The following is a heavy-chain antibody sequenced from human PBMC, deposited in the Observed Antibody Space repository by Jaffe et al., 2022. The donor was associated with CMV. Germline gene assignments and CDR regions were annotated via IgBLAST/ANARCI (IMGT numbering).Heavy chain of an antibody. CDR2: INPNSGGT. CDR3: AREKRKELLWFGNRGDPYGMDV. CDR1: GYTFTGYY. D-gene: IGHD3-10*01. Sequence: QVQLVQSGAEVKKPGASVKVSCKASGYTFTGYYMHWVRQAPGQGLEWMGWINPNSGGTNYAQKFQGRVTMTRDTSISTAYMELSRLRSDDTAVYYCAREKRKELLWFGNRGDPYGMDVWGQGTTVTVSS. J-gene: IGHJ6*02. V-gene: IGHV1-2*02.